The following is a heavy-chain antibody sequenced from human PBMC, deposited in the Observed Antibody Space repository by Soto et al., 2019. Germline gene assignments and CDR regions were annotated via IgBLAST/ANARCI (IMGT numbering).Heavy chain of an antibody. D-gene: IGHD2-15*01. CDR2: IWYDGSKN. V-gene: IGHV3-33*01. CDR1: GFTFSTYG. CDR3: TRDLCAADYYFDY. Sequence: QVQLVESGGGVVQPGRSLRLSCAASGFTFSTYGMHWVRQAPGKGLEWVAVIWYDGSKNYYADSVKGRFTISRDNSKNTLDLQMNSLRAEDTAVYYCTRDLCAADYYFDYWGQGTLVTVSS. J-gene: IGHJ4*02.